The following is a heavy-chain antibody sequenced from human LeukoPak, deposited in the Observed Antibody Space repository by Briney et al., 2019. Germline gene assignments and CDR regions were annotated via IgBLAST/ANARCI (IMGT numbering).Heavy chain of an antibody. V-gene: IGHV1-69*13. D-gene: IGHD6-13*01. CDR1: GGTFSSYA. J-gene: IGHJ5*02. CDR2: IIPIFGTA. CDR3: ARGISIYSSSSSGFDP. Sequence: GASVKVSCKASGGTFSSYAISWVRQAPGQGLEWMGGIIPIFGTANYAQKFQGRVTITADESTSTAYMELSSLRSEDTAVYYCARGISIYSSSSSGFDPWGQGTLVTVSS.